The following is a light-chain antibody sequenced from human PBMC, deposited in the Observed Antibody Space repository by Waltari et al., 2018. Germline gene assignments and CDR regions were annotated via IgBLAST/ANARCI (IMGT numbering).Light chain of an antibody. J-gene: IGKJ2*01. Sequence: EIVLTQSPDFQSVTPTEKVTITFRASQSICTSLHWYQKKPGQSPKLLINVASQSSSGVPSRFSGSGSGTDFTLTINSLEAEDAATYYCHQSSNLPYTFGQGTKLEIK. CDR3: HQSSNLPYT. CDR1: QSICTS. CDR2: VAS. V-gene: IGKV6-21*01.